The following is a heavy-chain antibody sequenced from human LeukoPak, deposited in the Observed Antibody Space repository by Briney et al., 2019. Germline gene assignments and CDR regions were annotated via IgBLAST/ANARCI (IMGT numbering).Heavy chain of an antibody. J-gene: IGHJ6*02. CDR2: ISGSGGST. CDR3: AKAGCGSGRCPYYYYGMDV. Sequence: GGPLRLSCAASGFTFSSYAMSWVRQAPGKGLEWVSAISGSGGSTYYADSVKGRFTISRDNSKNTLYLQMNSLRAEDTAVYYCAKAGCGSGRCPYYYYGMDVWGQGTTVTVSS. V-gene: IGHV3-23*01. CDR1: GFTFSSYA. D-gene: IGHD3-10*01.